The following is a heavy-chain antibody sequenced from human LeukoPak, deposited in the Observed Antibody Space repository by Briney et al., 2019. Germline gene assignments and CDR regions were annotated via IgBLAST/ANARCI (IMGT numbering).Heavy chain of an antibody. CDR2: INSDGSST. D-gene: IGHD4-17*01. Sequence: GGSLRLSCAASGFTFSSYWMHWVRQAPGKGLGGVSRINSDGSSTIYADSVTGRFTISRDNAKNTLYLQMNSLRAEDTAVYYCANSYGDFGPWYFDYWGQGTLVTVSS. J-gene: IGHJ4*02. CDR1: GFTFSSYW. CDR3: ANSYGDFGPWYFDY. V-gene: IGHV3-74*01.